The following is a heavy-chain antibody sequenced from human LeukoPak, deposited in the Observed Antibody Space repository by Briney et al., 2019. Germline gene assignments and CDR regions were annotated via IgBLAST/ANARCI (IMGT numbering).Heavy chain of an antibody. J-gene: IGHJ4*02. CDR2: IKSKTDGGTT. V-gene: IGHV3-15*01. D-gene: IGHD1-26*01. CDR1: GFTFSNAW. Sequence: GGSLRLSCAASGFTFSNAWMSWVRQAPGKGLEWVGRIKSKTDGGTTDYAAPVKGRFTISRDDSKNTLYLQMNSLKTEDTAVCYCTTDYEWELPDYWGQGTLVTVSS. CDR3: TTDYEWELPDY.